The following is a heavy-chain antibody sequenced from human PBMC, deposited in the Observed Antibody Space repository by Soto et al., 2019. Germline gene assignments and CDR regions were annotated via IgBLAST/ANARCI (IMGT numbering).Heavy chain of an antibody. CDR2: ISSSSSYI. Sequence: GGSLRLSCAPSGFTFTSYSMNWVRQAPGDVLEWDSSISSSSSYIYYADSVKGRFTLSRDNATHSLYLQMNSLRAEDTAVYYCARDFSHITTETGGYWGQGTLVTVSS. CDR3: ARDFSHITTETGGY. V-gene: IGHV3-21*01. J-gene: IGHJ4*02. D-gene: IGHD4-17*01. CDR1: GFTFTSYS.